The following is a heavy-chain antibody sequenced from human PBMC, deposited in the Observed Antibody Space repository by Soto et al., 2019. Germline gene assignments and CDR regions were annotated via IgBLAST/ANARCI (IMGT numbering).Heavy chain of an antibody. CDR1: GDSVSNNGAT. J-gene: IGHJ5*02. CDR3: AKGDNLGPKTGYAFDP. V-gene: IGHV6-1*01. Sequence: SQTLSLTCAISGDSVSNNGATWNWIRQSPSRGLEWLGRTYFRSKWYNDYAVSVKSRIIINPDTSNNQFSLQLNSVTPEDTAVYFCAKGDNLGPKTGYAFDPWGQGIMVTAPQ. D-gene: IGHD5-12*01. CDR2: TYFRSKWYN.